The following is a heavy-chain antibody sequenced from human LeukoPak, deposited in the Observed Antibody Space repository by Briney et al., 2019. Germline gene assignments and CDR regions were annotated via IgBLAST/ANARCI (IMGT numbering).Heavy chain of an antibody. D-gene: IGHD3-3*01. J-gene: IGHJ4*02. CDR1: GGSISSYY. CDR3: ARGAFTIFGVALYYFDY. Sequence: PSGTLSLTCTVSGGSISSYYWSWIRQPPGKGLEWIGYIYYSGSTNYNPSLKSRVTISVDTSKNQFSLKLSSVTAADTAVYYCARGAFTIFGVALYYFDYWGQGTLVTVSS. V-gene: IGHV4-59*01. CDR2: IYYSGST.